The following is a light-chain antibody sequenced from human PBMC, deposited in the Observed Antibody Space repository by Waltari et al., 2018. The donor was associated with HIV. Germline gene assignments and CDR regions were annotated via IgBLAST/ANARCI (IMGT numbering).Light chain of an antibody. CDR2: DVS. V-gene: IGLV2-23*02. CDR3: CSYAGSSTWV. Sequence: QSALTQPASVSGSPGLSITISCTGTSSDVGGYNYVSWYQQHPGKAPKLMIYDVSTRPSGVSHRFSGSKSGNTASLTISGLQAEDEADYYCCSYAGSSTWVFGGGTKLTVL. J-gene: IGLJ3*02. CDR1: SSDVGGYNY.